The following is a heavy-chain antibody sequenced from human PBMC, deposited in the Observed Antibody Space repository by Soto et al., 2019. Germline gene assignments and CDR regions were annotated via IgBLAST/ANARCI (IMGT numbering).Heavy chain of an antibody. J-gene: IGHJ4*02. CDR3: ARGESVVGDY. Sequence: ASVKVSCKASGGTFSSYAISWVRQAPGQGLEWMGWIISNNGNTNYAQKFQDRVTITRDTSASTAYMELSSLRSEDTAVYYCARGESVVGDYWGQGTLVTVSS. CDR1: GGTFSSYA. CDR2: IISNNGNT. D-gene: IGHD2-15*01. V-gene: IGHV1-18*01.